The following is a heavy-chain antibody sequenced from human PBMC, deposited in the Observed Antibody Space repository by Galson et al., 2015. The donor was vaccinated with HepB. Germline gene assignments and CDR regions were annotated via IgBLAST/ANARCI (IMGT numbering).Heavy chain of an antibody. CDR1: GFTFSSYG. CDR3: ARSGGRGPRFFYYGMDV. V-gene: IGHV3-33*01. J-gene: IGHJ6*02. CDR2: IWYDGSNK. Sequence: SLRLSCAASGFTFSSYGMHWVRQAPGKGLEWVAVIWYDGSNKYYADSVKGRFTISRDNSKNTLYLQMNSLRAEDTAVYYCARSGGRGPRFFYYGMDVWGQGTTVTVSS. D-gene: IGHD3-16*01.